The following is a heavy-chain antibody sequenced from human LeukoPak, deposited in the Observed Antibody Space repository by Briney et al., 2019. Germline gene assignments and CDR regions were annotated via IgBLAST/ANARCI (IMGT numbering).Heavy chain of an antibody. J-gene: IGHJ4*02. Sequence: SETLSLTCTVSGGSISSSSYYWGWIRQPPGKGLEWIGSIYYSGSTYYNPSLKSRVTISVDTSKNQFSLKLSSVTAADTAVYYCARDQFGYHDYWGQGTLVTVSS. CDR3: ARDQFGYHDY. CDR1: GGSISSSSYY. D-gene: IGHD3-10*01. CDR2: IYYSGST. V-gene: IGHV4-39*07.